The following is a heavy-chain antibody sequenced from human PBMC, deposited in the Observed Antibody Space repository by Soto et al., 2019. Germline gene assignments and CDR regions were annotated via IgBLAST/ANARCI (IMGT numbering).Heavy chain of an antibody. CDR3: ARGLAYYDILTAYKYNGFDP. CDR1: GYTFTSYD. V-gene: IGHV1-8*01. J-gene: IGHJ5*02. CDR2: MNPNSGNT. Sequence: ASVKVSCKASGYTFTSYDINWVRQATGQGLEWMGWMNPNSGNTGYAQKFQGRVTMTRNTSISTAYMELGSLRSEDTAVYYCARGLAYYDILTAYKYNGFDPWGQGTLVTVSS. D-gene: IGHD3-9*01.